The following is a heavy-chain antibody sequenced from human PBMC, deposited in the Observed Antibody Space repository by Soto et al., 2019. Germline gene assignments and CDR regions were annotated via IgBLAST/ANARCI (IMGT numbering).Heavy chain of an antibody. V-gene: IGHV4-4*02. CDR3: VRDSRTGCSSINCYMH. D-gene: IGHD2-15*01. J-gene: IGHJ4*02. Sequence: QLQLRESGPGLVQPSGTLSLPCDVSGDSLTNNHWWSWVRQAPGKGLDWIGEIWHTGRPNYNPSLKSRVAISIDKSKNQFSLKLSSVSAADTAVYYCVRDSRTGCSSINCYMHWGQGTLVTVSS. CDR2: IWHTGRP. CDR1: GDSLTNNHW.